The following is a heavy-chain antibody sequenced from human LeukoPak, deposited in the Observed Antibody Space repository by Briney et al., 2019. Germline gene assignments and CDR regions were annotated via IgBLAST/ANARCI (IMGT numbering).Heavy chain of an antibody. CDR1: GGSFSGYY. J-gene: IGHJ6*02. CDR2: INHSGST. CDR3: ARGPYYDSSGYYKNRYYYYGMDV. Sequence: SETLSLTCAVYGGSFSGYYWSWIRQPPGKGLEWIGEINHSGSTNYNPSLKSRVTISVDTSKNQFSLKLTSVTAADTAVYYCARGPYYDSSGYYKNRYYYYGMDVWGQGTTVTVSS. V-gene: IGHV4-34*01. D-gene: IGHD3-22*01.